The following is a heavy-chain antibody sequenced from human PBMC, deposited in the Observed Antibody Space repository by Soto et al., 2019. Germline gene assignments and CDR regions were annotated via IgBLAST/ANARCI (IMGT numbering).Heavy chain of an antibody. CDR3: ARLRFPNWFDP. Sequence: SESLSLTCTVSGGSISSSSYYWGWIRQPPGKGLEWIGSIYYSGSTYYNPSLKSRVTISVDTSKNQFSLKLSSVTTADTAVYYCARLRFPNWFDPWGQGTLVTVSS. CDR2: IYYSGST. D-gene: IGHD3-3*01. V-gene: IGHV4-39*01. J-gene: IGHJ5*02. CDR1: GGSISSSSYY.